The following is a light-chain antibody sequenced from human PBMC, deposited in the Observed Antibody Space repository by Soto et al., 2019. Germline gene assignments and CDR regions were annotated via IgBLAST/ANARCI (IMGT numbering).Light chain of an antibody. V-gene: IGKV3-20*01. CDR1: QSVSRR. J-gene: IGKJ5*01. CDR2: GAS. CDR3: QQYGGSPIT. Sequence: EVVLTQCRGTLSLSPGGRATLSSRASQSVSRRLAWYQQRPGQSPRLLISGASMRASGVPVRFIGSGSGTDFNLTITRLETEDFAVYYCQQYGGSPITFGLGTRLEIK.